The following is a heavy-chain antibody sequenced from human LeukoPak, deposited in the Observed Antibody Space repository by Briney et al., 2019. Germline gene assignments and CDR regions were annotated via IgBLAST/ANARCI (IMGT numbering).Heavy chain of an antibody. CDR3: ARIDYGDLDFDY. CDR1: GGSISSYY. CDR2: IYHSGST. V-gene: IGHV4-59*12. D-gene: IGHD4-17*01. Sequence: SETLSLTCTVSGGSISSYYWSWIRQPPGKGLEWIGEIYHSGSTNYNPSLKSRVTISVDKSKNQFSLKLSSVTAADTAVYYCARIDYGDLDFDYWGQGTLVTVSS. J-gene: IGHJ4*02.